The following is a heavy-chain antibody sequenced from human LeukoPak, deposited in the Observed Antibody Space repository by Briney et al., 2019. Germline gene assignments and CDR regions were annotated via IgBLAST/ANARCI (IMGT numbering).Heavy chain of an antibody. CDR3: AREDYGPFDI. Sequence: SETLSLTCTVSGGSISSYYWSWIRQPPGKGLEWIGYIYYSGSTNYNPSLKSRVTISVDTSKNQFSLKLSSVTAADTAVYYCAREDYGPFDIRGQGTMVTVSS. J-gene: IGHJ3*02. CDR2: IYYSGST. D-gene: IGHD4-17*01. V-gene: IGHV4-59*01. CDR1: GGSISSYY.